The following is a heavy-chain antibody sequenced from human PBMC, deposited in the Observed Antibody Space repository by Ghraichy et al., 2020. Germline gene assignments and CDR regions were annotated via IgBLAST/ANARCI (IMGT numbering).Heavy chain of an antibody. CDR1: GYTFTDYY. D-gene: IGHD1-7*01. CDR2: INPKSGGT. J-gene: IGHJ4*02. Sequence: ASVKVSCKTSGYTFTDYYIHWVRQAPGQGLEWMGWINPKSGGTNYIQKFRGRVTMTADWSISTAYMELSSLRSDDTAVYYCARGMVRELKGFDYWGQGTLVSVSS. CDR3: ARGMVRELKGFDY. V-gene: IGHV1-2*02.